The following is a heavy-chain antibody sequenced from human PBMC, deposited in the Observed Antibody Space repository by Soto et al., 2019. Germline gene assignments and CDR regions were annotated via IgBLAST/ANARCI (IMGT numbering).Heavy chain of an antibody. CDR3: ARAGYSLPGYYGMDV. V-gene: IGHV1-69*13. CDR1: GGTLSSYA. D-gene: IGHD6-13*01. J-gene: IGHJ6*02. CDR2: IIPIFGTA. Sequence: SVKVSCKASGGTLSSYAISWVRQAPGQGLEWMGGIIPIFGTANYAQKFQGRVTITADESTSTAYMEPSSLRSEDTAVYYCARAGYSLPGYYGMDVWGQGTTVTVSS.